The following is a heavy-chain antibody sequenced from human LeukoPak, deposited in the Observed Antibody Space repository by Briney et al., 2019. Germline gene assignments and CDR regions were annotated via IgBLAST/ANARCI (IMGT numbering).Heavy chain of an antibody. CDR1: GFTFSSYW. D-gene: IGHD1-26*01. CDR3: ARDRVGATDYFDY. V-gene: IGHV3-30-3*01. CDR2: ISYDGSNK. J-gene: IGHJ4*02. Sequence: GGSLRLSCAASGFTFSSYWMHWVRQAPGKGLEWVAVISYDGSNKYYADSVKGRFTISRDNSKNTLYLQMNSLRAEDTAVYYCARDRVGATDYFDYWGQGTLVTVSS.